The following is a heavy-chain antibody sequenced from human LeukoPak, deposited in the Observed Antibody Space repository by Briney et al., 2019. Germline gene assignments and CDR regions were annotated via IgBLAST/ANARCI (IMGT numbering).Heavy chain of an antibody. V-gene: IGHV4-38-2*02. J-gene: IGHJ4*02. D-gene: IGHD3-10*01. CDR2: FHHSGST. CDR3: LRSQGFGEAFDD. Sequence: SETLSLTCSVSGYSITSGYYWDWIRQPPGRGLEWIGSFHHSGSTYYNPSLKSRVTISVDTSKNQFSLKLTSVTAADTAVYYCLRSQGFGEAFDDWGQGTLVTVSS. CDR1: GYSITSGYY.